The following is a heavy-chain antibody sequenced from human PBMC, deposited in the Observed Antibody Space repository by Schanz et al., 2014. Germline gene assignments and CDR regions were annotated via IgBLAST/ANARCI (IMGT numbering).Heavy chain of an antibody. V-gene: IGHV3-30*18. CDR3: AKDDTQVNGMDV. Sequence: QVQLVESGGGVVQPGRSLRLSCAASGFTFSGYGMHWVRQAPGKGLEWVAIISYDGRSKNYADSVKGRFTISRDNSKNTLHLQMNSLRVEDTAVYYCAKDDTQVNGMDVWGQGTTVTVSS. CDR1: GFTFSGYG. CDR2: ISYDGRSK. J-gene: IGHJ6*02.